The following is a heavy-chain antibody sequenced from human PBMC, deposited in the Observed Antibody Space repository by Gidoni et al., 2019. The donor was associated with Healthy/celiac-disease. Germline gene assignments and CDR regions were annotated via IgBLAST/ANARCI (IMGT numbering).Heavy chain of an antibody. D-gene: IGHD3-10*01. Sequence: EVQLLESGGGWVQPGGSLRLSCAASGFTFSSDAMSWVRHAPGKGLEWVSAISGSGGSTYYAASVKGRFTISRDNSKNTLYLQMDSRRAEDTAVYYCAKVHYGSGYYYGMDVWGQETTVTVSS. CDR3: AKVHYGSGYYYGMDV. CDR1: GFTFSSDA. V-gene: IGHV3-23*01. CDR2: ISGSGGST. J-gene: IGHJ6*02.